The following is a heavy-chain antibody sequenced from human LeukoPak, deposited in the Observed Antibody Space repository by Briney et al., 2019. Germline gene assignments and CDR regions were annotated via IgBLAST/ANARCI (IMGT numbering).Heavy chain of an antibody. CDR3: ARGRGDSSSPFDY. CDR1: GGSISNYY. J-gene: IGHJ4*02. Sequence: SETLSLTCTVSGGSISNYYWSWIRQPPGKGLEWLGCIYYSGSTNYNPFLKSRVTISVDTSKNQFSLGLSSVTAADTAVYYCARGRGDSSSPFDYWGQGTLVTVSS. CDR2: IYYSGST. V-gene: IGHV4-59*01. D-gene: IGHD6-13*01.